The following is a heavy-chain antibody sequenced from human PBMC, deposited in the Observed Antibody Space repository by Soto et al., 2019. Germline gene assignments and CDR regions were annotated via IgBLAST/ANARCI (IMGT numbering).Heavy chain of an antibody. D-gene: IGHD1-26*01. J-gene: IGHJ4*02. V-gene: IGHV3-21*01. CDR2: ISSSSSYI. CDR3: ARDFSNSGSYPFDY. CDR1: GFTFSSYS. Sequence: GSLRLSCAASGFTFSSYSMNWVRQAPGKGLEWVSSISSSSSYIYYADSVKGRFTISRDNAKNSLYLQMNSLRAEDTAVYYCARDFSNSGSYPFDYWGQGTLVTVSS.